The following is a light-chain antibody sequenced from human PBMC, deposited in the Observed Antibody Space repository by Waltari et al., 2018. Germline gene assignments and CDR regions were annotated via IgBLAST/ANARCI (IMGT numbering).Light chain of an antibody. J-gene: IGLJ3*02. CDR1: SRDVGAYDY. Sequence: QSALTQPRPVSGSPGQSVTISCTGTSRDVGAYDYVSWYQQHPGKAPKFMIYDVNKRPAGVPDRFSGSKSGNTASLTISGLQAEDEADYYCCSFGGGYPVVFGGGTTLTVL. CDR3: CSFGGGYPVV. V-gene: IGLV2-11*01. CDR2: DVN.